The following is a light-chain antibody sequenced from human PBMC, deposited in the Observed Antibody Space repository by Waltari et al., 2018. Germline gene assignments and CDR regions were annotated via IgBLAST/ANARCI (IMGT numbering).Light chain of an antibody. Sequence: EIVLTQSPGTLSLSPGERATLSCRASQSVRGSLAWYQQKAGQAPRLLIYGVSSRATGIPERVSGGGSGTDFSLTISRLEPEDFAVYYCQHYVRLPATFGQGTKVEIK. J-gene: IGKJ1*01. CDR3: QHYVRLPAT. CDR1: QSVRGS. CDR2: GVS. V-gene: IGKV3-20*01.